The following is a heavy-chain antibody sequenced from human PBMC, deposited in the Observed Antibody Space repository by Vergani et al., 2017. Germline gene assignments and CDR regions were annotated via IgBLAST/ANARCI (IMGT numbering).Heavy chain of an antibody. CDR1: GFTFNQYG. V-gene: IGHV3-33*01. CDR2: TWYDGNNK. D-gene: IGHD1-14*01. CDR3: ARDLRLLYNRFDP. Sequence: QVQLVESVGGVVQPGRSLRLSCAASGFTFNQYGMHWVRQARGKGLEWVAVTWYDGNNKQYADSVKGRFTISRDNSKSTMYLQMNSLRDEDTGVYYCARDLRLLYNRFDPWGQGTLVTVSS. J-gene: IGHJ5*02.